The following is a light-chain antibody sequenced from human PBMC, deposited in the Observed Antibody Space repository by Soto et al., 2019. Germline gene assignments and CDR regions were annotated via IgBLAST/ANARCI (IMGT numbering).Light chain of an antibody. V-gene: IGKV3-15*01. Sequence: EIVMTQSPPPLSVSPVDRHALSRRASQSVSSTLAWYQQTPGQAPRLLIFGASTRATGIPARFSGSGSGTEFTLTIISRQSEDFAVYYCQQYNKWPPITFGQGTKLDI. CDR3: QQYNKWPPIT. CDR1: QSVSST. J-gene: IGKJ5*01. CDR2: GAS.